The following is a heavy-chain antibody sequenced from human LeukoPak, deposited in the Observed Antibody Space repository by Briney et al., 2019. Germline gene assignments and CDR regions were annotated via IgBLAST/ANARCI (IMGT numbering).Heavy chain of an antibody. D-gene: IGHD3-3*01. CDR2: IYYSGST. Sequence: PSETLSLTCTVSGGSISSYYWSWIRQPPGKGLEWIGYIYYSGSTNYNPSLKSRVTVSVDTSKNQFSLKLSSVTAADTAVYYCARDNKRVGRITIFGVVIKPNYFDYWGQGTLVTVSS. V-gene: IGHV4-59*12. CDR3: ARDNKRVGRITIFGVVIKPNYFDY. J-gene: IGHJ4*02. CDR1: GGSISSYY.